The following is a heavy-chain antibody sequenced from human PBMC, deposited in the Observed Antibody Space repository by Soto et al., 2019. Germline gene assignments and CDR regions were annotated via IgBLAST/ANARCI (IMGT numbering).Heavy chain of an antibody. Sequence: GGSLRLSCAASGFTFSSYAMSWVRQAPGKGLEWVSAISGSGGSTYYADSVKGRFTISRDNSKNTLYLQMNSLRAEDTAVYYCAKDGRYCSGGSCLDAFDIWGQGTMVTVSS. CDR1: GFTFSSYA. V-gene: IGHV3-23*01. J-gene: IGHJ3*02. CDR2: ISGSGGST. CDR3: AKDGRYCSGGSCLDAFDI. D-gene: IGHD2-15*01.